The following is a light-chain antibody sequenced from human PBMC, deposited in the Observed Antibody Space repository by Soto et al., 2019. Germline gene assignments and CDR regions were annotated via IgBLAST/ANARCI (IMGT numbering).Light chain of an antibody. Sequence: IVLTDSPCTLSLSPVERDSLSFMASQSVSSSYLAWYQQKPGQAPRPLIYGASSRATGIPDRFSGSGSGTDFTLTISRLEPEDFAVYYCHQSGDSPTFGQGTKVDIK. CDR2: GAS. CDR3: HQSGDSPT. CDR1: QSVSSSY. V-gene: IGKV3-20*01. J-gene: IGKJ1*01.